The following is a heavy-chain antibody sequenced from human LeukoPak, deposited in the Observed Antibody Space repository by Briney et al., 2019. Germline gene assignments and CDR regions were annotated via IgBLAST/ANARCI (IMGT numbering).Heavy chain of an antibody. V-gene: IGHV3-30-3*01. CDR3: ARAGGMYYDILTGSFDY. CDR2: ISYDGSNK. D-gene: IGHD3-9*01. CDR1: GFTFSSYA. Sequence: GGSLRLSCAASGFTFSSYAMHWVRQAPGKGLEWVAVISYDGSNKYYADSVKGRFTISRDNSKNTLYLQMNSLRAEDTAVYYCARAGGMYYDILTGSFDYWGQGTLVTVSS. J-gene: IGHJ4*02.